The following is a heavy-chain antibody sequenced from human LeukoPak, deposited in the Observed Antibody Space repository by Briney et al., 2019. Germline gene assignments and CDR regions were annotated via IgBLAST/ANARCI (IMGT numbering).Heavy chain of an antibody. CDR2: ISGSGGST. J-gene: IGHJ4*02. D-gene: IGHD3-10*01. CDR3: AKDFPVVVRGVIPGVSDY. Sequence: GGSLRLSCAASGFTFSSYAMSWVRQAPGKGLEWVSAISGSGGSTYYADSVKGRFTISRDNSKNTLYLQMNSLRAEDTAVYYGAKDFPVVVRGVIPGVSDYWGQGTLVTVSS. CDR1: GFTFSSYA. V-gene: IGHV3-23*01.